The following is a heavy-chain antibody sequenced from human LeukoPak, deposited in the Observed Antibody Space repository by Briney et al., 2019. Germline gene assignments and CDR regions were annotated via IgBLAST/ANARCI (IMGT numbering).Heavy chain of an antibody. D-gene: IGHD2-2*01. Sequence: PGGSLRLSCAASGFTFSSYWMSWVRQAPGKGLEWVANIKQDGSEKYYVDSVKGRFTISRDNAKNSLYLQMNSLRAEDTAVYYCAREGYQLLIVRGYYYYGMDVWGQGTTVTVSS. CDR2: IKQDGSEK. CDR3: AREGYQLLIVRGYYYYGMDV. CDR1: GFTFSSYW. V-gene: IGHV3-7*03. J-gene: IGHJ6*02.